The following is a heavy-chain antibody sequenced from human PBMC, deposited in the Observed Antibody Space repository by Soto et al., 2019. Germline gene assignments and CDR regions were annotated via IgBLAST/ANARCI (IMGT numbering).Heavy chain of an antibody. CDR2: VIPIFGTA. J-gene: IGHJ5*02. CDR1: VRTISSYG. Sequence: QGQLVQSGAEVKKPGFSVKVSCKASVRTISSYGIRWVLQAPGQGLEWMGGVIPIFGTANYAQKFQGRVTITADESKSTAYMELSSLGSEDTAVYYSARHLSLPERFDPCGQGTLVTVSS. CDR3: ARHLSLPERFDP. V-gene: IGHV1-69*01. D-gene: IGHD1-26*01.